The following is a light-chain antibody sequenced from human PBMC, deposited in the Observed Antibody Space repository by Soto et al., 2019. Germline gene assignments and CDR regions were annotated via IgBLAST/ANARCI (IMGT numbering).Light chain of an antibody. CDR1: SSDFGYYNS. J-gene: IGLJ1*01. CDR3: SSHTTSNTLV. Sequence: QSVLTQPASVSGSPGQSITLSCTGTSSDFGYYNSVSWYQQHPGKVPKLMLYDGSTRPSGVSNRFSGSKSGNTASLTISGLKAEDEADYYCSSHTTSNTLVFGTGTKVTVL. CDR2: DGS. V-gene: IGLV2-14*03.